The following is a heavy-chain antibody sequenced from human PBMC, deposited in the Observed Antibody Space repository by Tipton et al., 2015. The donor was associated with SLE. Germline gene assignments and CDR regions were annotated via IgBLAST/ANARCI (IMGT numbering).Heavy chain of an antibody. CDR1: GFTFSSYS. J-gene: IGHJ3*02. Sequence: LSLTCAASGFTFSSYSMNWVRQAPGKGLEWVSSISSSSSYIYYADSVKGRFTISRDNAKNSLYLQMNSLRAEDTAVYYCARETNYDFWSGYPTGIAFDIWGQGTMVTVSS. V-gene: IGHV3-21*01. D-gene: IGHD3-3*01. CDR3: ARETNYDFWSGYPTGIAFDI. CDR2: ISSSSSYI.